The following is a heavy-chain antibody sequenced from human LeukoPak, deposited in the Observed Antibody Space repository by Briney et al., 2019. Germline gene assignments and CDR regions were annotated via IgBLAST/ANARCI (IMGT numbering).Heavy chain of an antibody. J-gene: IGHJ4*02. CDR1: GGSISSSNW. D-gene: IGHD5-24*01. V-gene: IGHV4-4*02. Sequence: SGTLSLTCAVSGGSISSSNWWSWVRQPPGKGLEWIGEIYHSGSTNYNPSLKSRVTIPVDKSKNQFSLKLSSVTAADTAVYYCARVDGTAGLRYWGQGTLVTVSS. CDR3: ARVDGTAGLRY. CDR2: IYHSGST.